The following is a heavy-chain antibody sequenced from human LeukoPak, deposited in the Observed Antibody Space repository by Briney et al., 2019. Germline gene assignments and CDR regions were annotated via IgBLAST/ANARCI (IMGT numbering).Heavy chain of an antibody. Sequence: GGSLRLSCAASGFTFYDYAMHWVRQAPGKGLEWVSGISWNSGSIGYADSVKGRFTISRDNAKNSLYLQMNSLRAEDMALYYCARYDSSGYYLDYWGQGTLVTVSS. CDR2: ISWNSGSI. CDR3: ARYDSSGYYLDY. J-gene: IGHJ4*02. V-gene: IGHV3-9*03. CDR1: GFTFYDYA. D-gene: IGHD3-22*01.